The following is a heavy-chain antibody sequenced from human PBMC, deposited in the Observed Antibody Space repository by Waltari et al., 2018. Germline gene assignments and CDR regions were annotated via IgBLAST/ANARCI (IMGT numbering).Heavy chain of an antibody. V-gene: IGHV3-30*02. J-gene: IGHJ4*02. CDR2: ISYDGSNE. D-gene: IGHD1-1*01. CDR3: VKGNEIDY. Sequence: QVHLVESGGGVVQPGGSLRLSCAAPGFNFTLFGMHWVRQAPGKGWEWVSFISYDGSNENYADSVKGRFTMSRDNSNKMLYVQMNNLRAEDSAVYYCVKGNEIDYWGQGTLVTVSS. CDR1: GFNFTLFG.